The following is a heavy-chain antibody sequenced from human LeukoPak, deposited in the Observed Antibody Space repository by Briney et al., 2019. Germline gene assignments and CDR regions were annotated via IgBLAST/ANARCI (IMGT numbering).Heavy chain of an antibody. CDR3: ARGSMVRGVIPFDY. CDR1: GFTFSSYS. V-gene: IGHV3-21*01. Sequence: PGGSLRLSCAAPGFTFSSYSMNWVRQAPGKGLEWVSSISSSSSYIYYADSVKGRFTISRDNAKNSLYLQMNSLRAEDTAVYYCARGSMVRGVIPFDYWGQGTLVTVSS. CDR2: ISSSSSYI. D-gene: IGHD3-10*01. J-gene: IGHJ4*02.